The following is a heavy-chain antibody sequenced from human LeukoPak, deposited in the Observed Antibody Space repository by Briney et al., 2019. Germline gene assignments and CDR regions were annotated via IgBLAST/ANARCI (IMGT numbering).Heavy chain of an antibody. D-gene: IGHD3-9*01. V-gene: IGHV4-4*02. J-gene: IGHJ6*03. CDR3: AREGVRYFDWLRDTRDYYYMDV. CDR2: IYHSGTT. CDR1: GGSISSSNW. Sequence: PSGTLSLTCAVSGGSISSSNWWIWVRQPPGKGLEWIGEIYHSGTTNYNPSLKSRVTISVDKSKNQFSLKLSSVTAADTAVYYCAREGVRYFDWLRDTRDYYYMDVWGKGTTVTISS.